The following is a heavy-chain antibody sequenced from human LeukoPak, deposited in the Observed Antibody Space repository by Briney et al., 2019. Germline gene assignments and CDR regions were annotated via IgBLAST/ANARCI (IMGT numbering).Heavy chain of an antibody. V-gene: IGHV1-69*05. CDR2: IIPIFGTA. D-gene: IGHD1-26*01. J-gene: IGHJ4*02. Sequence: GASVKVSCKASGGTFSSYAISWVRLAPGQGLEWMGGIIPIFGTANYAQKFQGRVTITTDESTSTAYMEPGSLRSEDTAVYYCARRGSLGALDYWGQGTLVTVSS. CDR3: ARRGSLGALDY. CDR1: GGTFSSYA.